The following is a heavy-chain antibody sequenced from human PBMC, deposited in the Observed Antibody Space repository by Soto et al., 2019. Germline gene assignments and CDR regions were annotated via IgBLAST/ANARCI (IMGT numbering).Heavy chain of an antibody. V-gene: IGHV4-59*03. CDR1: DASMSSFY. J-gene: IGHJ4*02. Sequence: SETLSLTCSVSDASMSSFYWHWIRQSPGKGLDWIGYVYHTGSTNYNPSLKSRVTISVDTSKNQFSLELRSVTAADAAVYFCANAFSRDYFDYWGQGILVTVSS. D-gene: IGHD3-16*01. CDR2: VYHTGST. CDR3: ANAFSRDYFDY.